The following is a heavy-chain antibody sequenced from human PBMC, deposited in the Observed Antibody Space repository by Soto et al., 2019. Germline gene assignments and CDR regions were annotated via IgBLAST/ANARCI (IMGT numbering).Heavy chain of an antibody. J-gene: IGHJ5*02. CDR2: VHTSGST. CDR3: AREKAVASTGGFDP. CDR1: GGSISSYF. D-gene: IGHD6-19*01. V-gene: IGHV4-4*07. Sequence: SETRSLTCTVAGGSISSYFWSWIRQPAGKGLEWIGRVHTSGSTTYNPSLKSRVTMSVDTSKSQFSLKLSSVTAADTAVYYCAREKAVASTGGFDPWGQGTMVTVSS.